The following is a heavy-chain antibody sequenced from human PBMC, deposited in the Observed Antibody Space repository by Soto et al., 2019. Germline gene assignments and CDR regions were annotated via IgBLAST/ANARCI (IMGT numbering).Heavy chain of an antibody. CDR2: ISGSGFTT. CDR1: GFTFSSYA. J-gene: IGHJ5*02. D-gene: IGHD3-3*01. V-gene: IGHV3-23*01. Sequence: PGGSLRLSCTGSGFTFSSYAMSWVRQAPGKGPEWVSVISGSGFTTDYADSVKGRFTISRDNSNYTVYLQMNSLRAEDTAIYYCAKDRASGYNTKWYPRFDPWGQGTLVTVSS. CDR3: AKDRASGYNTKWYPRFDP.